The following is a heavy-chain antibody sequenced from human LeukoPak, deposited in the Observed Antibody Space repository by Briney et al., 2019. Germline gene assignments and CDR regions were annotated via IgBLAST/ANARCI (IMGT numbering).Heavy chain of an antibody. CDR1: GFTFSNYW. V-gene: IGHV3-74*01. D-gene: IGHD3-10*02. J-gene: IGHJ6*04. Sequence: PWGSLRLSGAASGFTFSNYWMHWVRQAPGKGLVWVSRINSDGINTSYADSVKGRFTISRDNAKNSLYLQMNSLRAEDTAVYYCAELGITMIGGVWGKGTTVTISS. CDR2: INSDGINT. CDR3: AELGITMIGGV.